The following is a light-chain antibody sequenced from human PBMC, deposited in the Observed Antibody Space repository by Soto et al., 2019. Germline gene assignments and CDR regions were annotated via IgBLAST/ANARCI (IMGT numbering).Light chain of an antibody. V-gene: IGKV3-15*01. CDR2: GAS. CDR3: QQYDNLPRT. CDR1: ESVSNN. Sequence: EIVMTQSPATQSASPGERATLSCRASESVSNNLAWYQQKPGQAPRLLIYGASTRATGIPARFSGSGSGTEFTLTISSLQSEDFAVYYCQQYDNLPRTFGQGTKVEIK. J-gene: IGKJ1*01.